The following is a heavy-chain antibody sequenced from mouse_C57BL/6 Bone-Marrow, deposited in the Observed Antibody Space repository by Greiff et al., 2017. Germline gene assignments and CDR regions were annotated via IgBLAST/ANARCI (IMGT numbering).Heavy chain of an antibody. Sequence: VQVVESDAELVKPGASVKISCKVSGYTFTDHTIHWMKQRPEQGLEWIGYIYPRDGSTKYNEKFKGKATLTADKSSSTAYMQLNSLTSEDSAVYFCARLNYGSSYAMDYGGQGTSVTVSS. CDR1: GYTFTDHT. CDR3: ARLNYGSSYAMDY. V-gene: IGHV1-78*01. J-gene: IGHJ4*01. CDR2: IYPRDGST. D-gene: IGHD1-1*01.